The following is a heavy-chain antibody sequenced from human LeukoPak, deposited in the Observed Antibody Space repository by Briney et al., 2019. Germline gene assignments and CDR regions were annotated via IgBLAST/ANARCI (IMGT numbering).Heavy chain of an antibody. Sequence: GGSLRLSCAAPGFTFSSYSMNWVRQAPGKGLEWVPSISSSSSYIYYADSVKGRFTISRDNAKNSLYLQMNSLRAEDTAVYYCARDQAVAGTGDDAFDIWGQGTMVTVSS. D-gene: IGHD6-19*01. CDR1: GFTFSSYS. CDR2: ISSSSSYI. V-gene: IGHV3-21*01. J-gene: IGHJ3*02. CDR3: ARDQAVAGTGDDAFDI.